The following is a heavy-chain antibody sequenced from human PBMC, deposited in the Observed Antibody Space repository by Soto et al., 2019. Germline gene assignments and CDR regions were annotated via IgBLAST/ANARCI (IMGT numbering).Heavy chain of an antibody. J-gene: IGHJ4*02. V-gene: IGHV3-30*18. Sequence: QVQLVESGGGVVQPGRSLRLSCAASGFTFSSYGMHWVRQAPGKGLEWVAVISYDGSNKYYADSVKGRFTISRDNSKKTLYLQMNSLRAEDTAVYYCAKLYGGNSGQFDYWGQGTLVTVSS. CDR2: ISYDGSNK. D-gene: IGHD2-21*02. CDR3: AKLYGGNSGQFDY. CDR1: GFTFSSYG.